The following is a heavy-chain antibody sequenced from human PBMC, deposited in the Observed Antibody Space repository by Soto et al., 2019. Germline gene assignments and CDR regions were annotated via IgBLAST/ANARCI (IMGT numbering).Heavy chain of an antibody. V-gene: IGHV1-18*01. Sequence: ASVKVSCKASGYTFTSYGISWVRQAPGQGLEWMGWISAYNGSTSYAQKFQGRVTMTRDTSTSTVYMELSSLRSEDTAVYYCASFCSGGSCYSNWFDPWGQGTLVTVSS. CDR2: ISAYNGST. D-gene: IGHD2-15*01. J-gene: IGHJ5*02. CDR1: GYTFTSYG. CDR3: ASFCSGGSCYSNWFDP.